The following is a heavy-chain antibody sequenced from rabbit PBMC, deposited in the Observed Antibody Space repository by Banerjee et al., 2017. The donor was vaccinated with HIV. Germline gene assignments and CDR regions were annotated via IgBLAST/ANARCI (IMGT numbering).Heavy chain of an antibody. J-gene: IGHJ4*01. CDR3: ASGYSDVYFDL. V-gene: IGHV1S45*01. CDR1: GFSFSDRDV. Sequence: QEQLEESGGGLVKPEGSLTITCKASGFSFSDRDVMCWVRQAPGKGLEWIACINTATGKAVYASWAKGRFTISKTSSTTVTLQMTSLTAADTATYFCASGYSDVYFDLWGPGTLVTVS. D-gene: IGHD1-1*01. CDR2: INTATGKA.